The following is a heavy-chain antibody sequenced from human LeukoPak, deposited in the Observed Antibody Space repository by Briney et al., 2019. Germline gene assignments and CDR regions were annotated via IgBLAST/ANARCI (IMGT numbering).Heavy chain of an antibody. J-gene: IGHJ5*02. Sequence: SQTLSLTCTVSGGSISSGSYYWSWIRQPAGKGLEWIGRIYTSGSTNYNPSLKSRATISVDTSKNQFSLKLSSVTAADTAVYYCARVVFGVVISWFDPWGQGTLVTVSS. CDR1: GGSISSGSYY. CDR3: ARVVFGVVISWFDP. CDR2: IYTSGST. D-gene: IGHD3-3*01. V-gene: IGHV4-61*02.